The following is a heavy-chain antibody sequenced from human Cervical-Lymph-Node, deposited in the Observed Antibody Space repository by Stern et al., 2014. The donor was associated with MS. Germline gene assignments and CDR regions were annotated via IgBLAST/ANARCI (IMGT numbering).Heavy chain of an antibody. J-gene: IGHJ4*02. D-gene: IGHD6-19*01. CDR2: IYDGGYT. CDR1: GGSINNYY. CDR3: AFHSSGRTDHFDN. V-gene: IGHV4-59*08. Sequence: VQLVESGPGLVRPSETLSLTCTVSGGSINNYYWTWIRQPPGKGLEWIGYIYDGGYTNYNPSLTSRVTMTADTPRHPFPLALSSVTAADTAVYFCAFHSSGRTDHFDNWGQGTLVTVSS.